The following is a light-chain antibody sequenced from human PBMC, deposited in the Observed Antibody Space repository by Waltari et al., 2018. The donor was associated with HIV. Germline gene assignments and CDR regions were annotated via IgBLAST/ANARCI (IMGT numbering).Light chain of an antibody. V-gene: IGLV1-47*01. CDR1: SSNIGSNS. Sequence: SVLTQPPSASGTPGQKVTISCSGSSSNIGSNSVFWYQQLPGAAPKPLIYRDTQRPSGVPDRFSGSKCGTSASLAISGLRSEDEAVYSCATWDDSLNGVLFGGGTNLNVL. J-gene: IGLJ2*01. CDR2: RDT. CDR3: ATWDDSLNGVL.